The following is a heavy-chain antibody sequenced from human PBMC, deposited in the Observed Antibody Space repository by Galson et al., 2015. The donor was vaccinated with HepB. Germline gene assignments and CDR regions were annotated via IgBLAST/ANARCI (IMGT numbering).Heavy chain of an antibody. D-gene: IGHD4-17*01. V-gene: IGHV1-3*04. CDR2: INTVNGNT. J-gene: IGHJ1*01. CDR3: ARDRWVAGIIGTTPEH. CDR1: GYTFTSYG. Sequence: SVKVSCKASGYTFTSYGIHWVRQAPGQGLEWVGLINTVNGNTRYSQTLQGRVTFSRDTSASTVHMELRSLRSEDTAVYFCARDRWVAGIIGTTPEHWGQGTMIIVSS.